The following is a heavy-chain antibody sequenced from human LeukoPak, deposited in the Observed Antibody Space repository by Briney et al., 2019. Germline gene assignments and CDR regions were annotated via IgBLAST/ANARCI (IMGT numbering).Heavy chain of an antibody. CDR1: GYTFTVYY. Sequence: ASVKVSCKASGYTFTVYYMHWVRQAPGQGLEWVGWINPNSGGTNYAQKFQGSVTMTRDTSISSDYMELSRLRSDDRAVYYCARAKVCSSSSCYSFWFCPWGRGNRVSVSS. J-gene: IGHJ5*02. V-gene: IGHV1-2*02. D-gene: IGHD2-2*01. CDR3: ARAKVCSSSSCYSFWFCP. CDR2: INPNSGGT.